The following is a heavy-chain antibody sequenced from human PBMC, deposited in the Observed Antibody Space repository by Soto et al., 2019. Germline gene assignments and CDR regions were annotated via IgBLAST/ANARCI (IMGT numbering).Heavy chain of an antibody. CDR3: ARTSTPIFGVVITFHFDY. D-gene: IGHD3-3*01. CDR2: INPNSGGT. CDR1: GYTFTGYY. V-gene: IGHV1-2*04. Sequence: SSVQVSCKASGYTFTGYYMHWVRQAPGQGLEWMGWINPNSGGTNYAQKFQGWVTMTRDTSISTAYMELSRLRSDDTAVYYCARTSTPIFGVVITFHFDYWGQGTLVRVSS. J-gene: IGHJ4*02.